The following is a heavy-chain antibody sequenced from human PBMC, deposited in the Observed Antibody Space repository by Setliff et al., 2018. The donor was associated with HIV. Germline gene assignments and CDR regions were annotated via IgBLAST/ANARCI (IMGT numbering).Heavy chain of an antibody. V-gene: IGHV4-59*01. J-gene: IGHJ4*02. D-gene: IGHD4-17*01. Sequence: SETLSLTCTVSGGSMTGYFWNWIRQSPGKGLEWIGYIYYNGDTNYNPTLNSRGTISVDTSKNQFSLKLTSVTAADTALYYCAREIYGGNSRPFDSWGPGTLVTVSS. CDR3: AREIYGGNSRPFDS. CDR1: GGSMTGYF. CDR2: IYYNGDT.